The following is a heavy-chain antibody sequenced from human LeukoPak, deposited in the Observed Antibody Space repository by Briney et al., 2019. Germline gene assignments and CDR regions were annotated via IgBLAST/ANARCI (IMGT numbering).Heavy chain of an antibody. V-gene: IGHV5-51*01. Sequence: GESLKISCKGSGYSFTSYWIGWVRQMPGKGLEWMGIIYPCDSYTRYSPSFQGQVTISPDKSISTAFLQWNRLKASATAMFYSARHTSQTLSNYFAYWGQGTLVTVSS. CDR2: IYPCDSYT. CDR3: ARHTSQTLSNYFAY. CDR1: GYSFTSYW. J-gene: IGHJ4*02.